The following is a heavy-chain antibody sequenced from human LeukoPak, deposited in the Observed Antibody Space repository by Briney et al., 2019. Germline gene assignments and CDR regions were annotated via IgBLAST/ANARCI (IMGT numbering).Heavy chain of an antibody. D-gene: IGHD3-3*01. Sequence: GSLRLSCAASGFTFSSYSMNWVRQAPGKGLEWVSSISSSSSYIYYADSVKGRFTISRDNAKNSLYLQMNSLRAEDTAVYYCARYYDFWSGYYYYFDYWGQGTLVTVSS. CDR3: ARYYDFWSGYYYYFDY. CDR1: GFTFSSYS. V-gene: IGHV3-21*01. J-gene: IGHJ4*02. CDR2: ISSSSSYI.